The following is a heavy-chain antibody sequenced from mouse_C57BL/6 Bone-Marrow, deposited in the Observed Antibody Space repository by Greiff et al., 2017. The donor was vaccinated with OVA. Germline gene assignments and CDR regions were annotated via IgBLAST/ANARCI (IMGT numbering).Heavy chain of an antibody. Sequence: EVKVVESGGGLVKPGGSLKLSCAASGFTFSDYGMHWVRQAPEKGLEWVAYISSGSSTIYYADTVKGRFTISRDNAKNTLFLQMTSLRSEDTAMYYCARGDMVTPYYYAMDYWGQGTSVTVSS. V-gene: IGHV5-17*01. CDR1: GFTFSDYG. J-gene: IGHJ4*01. CDR3: ARGDMVTPYYYAMDY. CDR2: ISSGSSTI. D-gene: IGHD2-2*01.